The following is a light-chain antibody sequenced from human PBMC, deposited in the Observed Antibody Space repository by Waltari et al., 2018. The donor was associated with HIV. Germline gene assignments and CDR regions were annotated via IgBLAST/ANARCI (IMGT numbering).Light chain of an antibody. CDR1: QSVSNNY. Sequence: EIVLTQSPGTLSLSPGERATLSCRASQSVSNNYLAWYQQKFGQAPRLLIYGASTRATGIPDRFSGRGSGTDFTLTISRLEPEDFVVYYCQQYGSSPYTFGQGTKLEIK. V-gene: IGKV3-20*01. CDR3: QQYGSSPYT. CDR2: GAS. J-gene: IGKJ2*01.